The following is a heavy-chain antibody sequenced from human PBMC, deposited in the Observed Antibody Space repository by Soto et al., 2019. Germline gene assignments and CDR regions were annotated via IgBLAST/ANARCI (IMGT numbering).Heavy chain of an antibody. Sequence: EVQLLDSGGGLVQPGGSLRLSCAASGFSFSDYAMNWVRQAPGKGLEWVSEISATGGSTCYADFVKGRFTISRDNSKNTLYLHLTSLRDEDTARYYCAKASSAWYDSKSYYFDDWGPGTLVTVSS. J-gene: IGHJ4*02. CDR1: GFSFSDYA. CDR3: AKASSAWYDSKSYYFDD. CDR2: ISATGGST. V-gene: IGHV3-23*01. D-gene: IGHD6-19*01.